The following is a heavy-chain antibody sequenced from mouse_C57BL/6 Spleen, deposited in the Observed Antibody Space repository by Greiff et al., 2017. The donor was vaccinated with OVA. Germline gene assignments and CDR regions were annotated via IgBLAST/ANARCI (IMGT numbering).Heavy chain of an antibody. CDR3: AREEHYYGSSPLDY. CDR2: INPSTGGT. Sequence: EVQLQESGPELVKPGASVKISCKASGYSFTGYYMNWVKQSPEKSLEWIGEINPSTGGTTYNQKFKAKATLTVDKSSSTAYMQLKSLTSEDSAVYYCAREEHYYGSSPLDYWGQGTTLTVSS. V-gene: IGHV1-42*01. D-gene: IGHD1-1*01. J-gene: IGHJ2*01. CDR1: GYSFTGYY.